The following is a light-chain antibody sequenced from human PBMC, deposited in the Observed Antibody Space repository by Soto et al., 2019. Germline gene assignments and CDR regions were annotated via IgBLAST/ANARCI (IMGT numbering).Light chain of an antibody. J-gene: IGKJ5*01. CDR3: LQDYNYPIT. CDR1: QSITGW. Sequence: DIQMTQSPSTLSASVGDRVTITCRASQSITGWLAWFQQKPGKAPKLLISKASKLESGVPSRFSGSGSGTDFTLTISSLQPEDFATYYCLQDYNYPITFGQGTRLEI. V-gene: IGKV1-5*03. CDR2: KAS.